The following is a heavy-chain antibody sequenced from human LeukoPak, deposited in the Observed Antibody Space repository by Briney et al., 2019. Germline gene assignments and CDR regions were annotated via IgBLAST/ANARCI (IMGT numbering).Heavy chain of an antibody. V-gene: IGHV4-39*07. CDR2: IYYSGST. CDR3: ARVSGITMIVVVQSDGFDI. J-gene: IGHJ3*02. Sequence: SETLSLTCTVSGGSISSYYWSWIRQPPGKGLEWIGSIYYSGSTYYNPSLKSRVTISVDTSKNQFSLKLSSVTAADTAVYYCARVSGITMIVVVQSDGFDIWGQGTMVSVSS. D-gene: IGHD3-22*01. CDR1: GGSISSYY.